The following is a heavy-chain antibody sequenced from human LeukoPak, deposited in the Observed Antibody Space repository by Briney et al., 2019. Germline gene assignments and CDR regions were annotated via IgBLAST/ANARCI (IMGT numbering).Heavy chain of an antibody. CDR1: GGSISSYY. V-gene: IGHV4-4*07. CDR2: IYTSGST. D-gene: IGHD3-9*01. CDR3: ARERERMYYDILTGYYTLNAFDI. J-gene: IGHJ3*02. Sequence: SETLSLTCTVSGGSISSYYWSWIRQPAGQGLEWIGRIYTSGSTNYNPSLTSRVTMSVDTSKNQFSLTLSSVTSADTAVYYCARERERMYYDILTGYYTLNAFDIWGQGTMVTVSS.